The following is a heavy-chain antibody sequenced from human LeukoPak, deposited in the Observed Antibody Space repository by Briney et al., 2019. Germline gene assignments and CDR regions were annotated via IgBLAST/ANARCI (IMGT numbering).Heavy chain of an antibody. Sequence: PSETLSLTCTVSGGSISSGSYYWSWIRQTAGKGLEWIGRIYTSGSTNYNPSLKSQVTISVVTSKNQFSLKLSSVTAADTAVYYCATDEIFGWFDPWGQGTLVTVSS. D-gene: IGHD3-3*01. CDR3: ATDEIFGWFDP. V-gene: IGHV4-61*02. CDR1: GGSISSGSYY. CDR2: IYTSGST. J-gene: IGHJ5*02.